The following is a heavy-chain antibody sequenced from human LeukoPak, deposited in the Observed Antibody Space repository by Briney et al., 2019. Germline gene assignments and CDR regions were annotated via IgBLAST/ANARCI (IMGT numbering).Heavy chain of an antibody. D-gene: IGHD2-2*01. V-gene: IGHV1-24*01. CDR3: ATAITPSVVVVPAAETYYFDY. Sequence: ASVKVSCKVSGYTLTELSMHWVRQAPGKGLEWMGGFDPEDGETIYAQKFQGRVTMTEDTSTDTAYMELSSLRSEDTAVYYCATAITPSVVVVPAAETYYFDYWGQGTLVTVSS. J-gene: IGHJ4*02. CDR2: FDPEDGET. CDR1: GYTLTELS.